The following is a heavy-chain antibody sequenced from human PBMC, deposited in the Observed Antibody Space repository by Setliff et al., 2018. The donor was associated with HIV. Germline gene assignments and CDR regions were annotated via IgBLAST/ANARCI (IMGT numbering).Heavy chain of an antibody. CDR3: ARGGLRVRGAIDSFDY. CDR2: IHSGGTT. Sequence: SETLSLTCSVSGASINSYFWSWIRQPAGKGLEWIGRIHSGGTTNSNPSLKSRVTLSVDTSKNQFSLKLNSVTAADTAVYYCARGGLRVRGAIDSFDYWGQGTLVTVPQ. J-gene: IGHJ4*02. CDR1: GASINSYF. V-gene: IGHV4-4*07. D-gene: IGHD3-10*01.